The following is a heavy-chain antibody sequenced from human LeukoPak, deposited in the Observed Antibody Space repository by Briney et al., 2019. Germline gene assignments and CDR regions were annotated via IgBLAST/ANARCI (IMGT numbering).Heavy chain of an antibody. CDR1: GGSLSSRSYY. J-gene: IGHJ4*02. CDR2: IYYSGDT. D-gene: IGHD1-26*01. V-gene: IGHV4-39*07. CDR3: ARDRSRWDLLPFDY. Sequence: SETLSLTCTVSGGSLSSRSYYWGWIRQPPGTGLEWIANIYYSGDTYYNPSLKSRVTISVDTSRNQFSLKLSSVTAADTAVYYCARDRSRWDLLPFDYWGQGTLVTVSS.